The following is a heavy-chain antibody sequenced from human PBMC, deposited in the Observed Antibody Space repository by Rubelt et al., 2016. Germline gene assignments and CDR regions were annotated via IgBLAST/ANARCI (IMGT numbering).Heavy chain of an antibody. J-gene: IGHJ6*02. V-gene: IGHV4-38-2*02. CDR1: GYSISSGYY. CDR2: IYYSGST. CDR3: ARDTVTTLDYYYYGMDV. D-gene: IGHD4-17*01. Sequence: QVQLQESGPGLVKPSETLSLTCTVSGYSISSGYYWGWIRQPPGKGLEWIGSIYYSGSTYYNPSLKSRVTISVDTSKNQFSLKLSSVTAADTAVYYCARDTVTTLDYYYYGMDVWGQGTTVTVS.